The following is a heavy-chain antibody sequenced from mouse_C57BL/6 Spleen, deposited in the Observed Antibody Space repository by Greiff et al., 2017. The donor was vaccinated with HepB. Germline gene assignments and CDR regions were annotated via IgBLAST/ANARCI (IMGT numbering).Heavy chain of an antibody. CDR2: ISDGGSYT. CDR1: GFTFSSYA. D-gene: IGHD2-4*01. V-gene: IGHV5-4*01. Sequence: EVQRVESGGGLVKPGGSLKLSCAASGFTFSSYAMSWVRQTPEKRLEWVATISDGGSYTYYPDNVKGRFTISRDNAKNNLYLQMSHLKSEDTAMYYCARDFGDYGGFAYWGQGTLVTVSA. CDR3: ARDFGDYGGFAY. J-gene: IGHJ3*01.